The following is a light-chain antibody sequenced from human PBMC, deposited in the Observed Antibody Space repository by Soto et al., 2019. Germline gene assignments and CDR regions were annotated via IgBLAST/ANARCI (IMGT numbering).Light chain of an antibody. CDR3: QQYNNWPFS. J-gene: IGKJ5*01. CDR2: DVS. Sequence: EIVMTQSPASLSVSPGERVTLSCMAGQGVTTNFAWYQQKSGQSPRLLIYDVSTRATGVPARFSGTGSETDFTLTISGLQSEDSAVYFCQQYNNWPFSFGQGTRLEI. CDR1: QGVTTN. V-gene: IGKV3-15*01.